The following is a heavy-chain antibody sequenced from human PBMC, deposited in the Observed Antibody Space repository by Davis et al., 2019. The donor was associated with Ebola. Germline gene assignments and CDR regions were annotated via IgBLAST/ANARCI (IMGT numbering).Heavy chain of an antibody. V-gene: IGHV3-21*01. CDR2: ISSSSSYI. J-gene: IGHJ4*02. D-gene: IGHD3-3*01. Sequence: PGGSLTLSCAASGFTFSSYSMNWVRQAPGKGLEWVSSISSSSSYIYYADSVKGRFTISRDNAKNSLYLQMNSLRAEDTAVYYCARWVKAYYDFWSGSVEPYYFDYWGQGTLVTVSS. CDR1: GFTFSSYS. CDR3: ARWVKAYYDFWSGSVEPYYFDY.